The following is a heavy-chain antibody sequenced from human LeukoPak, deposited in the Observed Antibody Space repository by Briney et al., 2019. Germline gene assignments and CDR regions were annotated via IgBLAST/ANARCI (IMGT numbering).Heavy chain of an antibody. CDR1: GGSISSSNW. CDR3: ARGSPNYYDSSGYG. V-gene: IGHV4-4*02. D-gene: IGHD3-22*01. J-gene: IGHJ1*01. CDR2: IYHGGST. Sequence: SETLSLTCAVSGGSISSSNWWSWVRQPPGKGLEWIGEIYHGGSTNYNPSLKSRVTISVDKSKNQFSLKLSSVTAADTAVYYCARGSPNYYDSSGYGWGQGTLVTVSS.